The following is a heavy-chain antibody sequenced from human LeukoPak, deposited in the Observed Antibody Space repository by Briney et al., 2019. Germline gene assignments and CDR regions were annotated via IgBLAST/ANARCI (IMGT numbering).Heavy chain of an antibody. CDR3: AKGQPRLRYFDWSTDY. Sequence: GGSLRLSCAASGFTFDDYAMHWVRQAPGKGLEWVSGISWNSGSIGYADSVKGRFTISRDNAKNSLYLQMNSLRAEDTALYYCAKGQPRLRYFDWSTDYWGQGTLVTVSS. CDR1: GFTFDDYA. CDR2: ISWNSGSI. J-gene: IGHJ4*02. V-gene: IGHV3-9*01. D-gene: IGHD3-9*01.